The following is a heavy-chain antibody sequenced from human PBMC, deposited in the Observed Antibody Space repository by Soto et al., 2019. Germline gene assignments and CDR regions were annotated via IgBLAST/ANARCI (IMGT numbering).Heavy chain of an antibody. CDR3: AKGACYDFWSGYPSSGYCGMDV. J-gene: IGHJ6*02. D-gene: IGHD3-3*01. CDR1: GFTFSSYA. Sequence: EVQLLESGGGLVQPGGSLRLSCAASGFTFSSYAMSWVRQAPGKGLEWVSAISGSGGSTYYADSVKGRFTISRDNSKKTLYLQMNRLKAEDTAVYYCAKGACYDFWSGYPSSGYCGMDVWGQGTTVTVSS. CDR2: ISGSGGST. V-gene: IGHV3-23*01.